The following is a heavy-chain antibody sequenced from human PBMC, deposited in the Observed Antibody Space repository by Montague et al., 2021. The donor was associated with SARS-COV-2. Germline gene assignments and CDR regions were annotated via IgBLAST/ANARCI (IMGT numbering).Heavy chain of an antibody. CDR2: MFHTGST. CDR3: ASVGVVPRRWFDP. J-gene: IGHJ5*02. Sequence: SETLSLTCAVSGGSITSNNWWTWIRQPPGKGLEWMGEMFHTGSTNYKPSLKSRVTIALDKTKNQFSLLLKAVTAADTAVYYCASVGVVPRRWFDPWGQGTLVTVSS. D-gene: IGHD2-2*01. V-gene: IGHV4-4*02. CDR1: GGSITSNNW.